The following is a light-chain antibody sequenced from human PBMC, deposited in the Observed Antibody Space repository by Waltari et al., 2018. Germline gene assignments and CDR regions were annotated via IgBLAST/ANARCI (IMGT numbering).Light chain of an antibody. CDR3: QQLNSHPLT. CDR1: QGISSY. CDR2: AAS. V-gene: IGKV1-9*01. Sequence: IQLTQSPSSLSVSVGDRVTITCRASQGISSYLAWYQQKPGKAPKLLIYAASTLQSGVPSRVSGSGSGTDFTLTISSLQPEDFASYYCQQLNSHPLTFGGGTKVEIK. J-gene: IGKJ4*01.